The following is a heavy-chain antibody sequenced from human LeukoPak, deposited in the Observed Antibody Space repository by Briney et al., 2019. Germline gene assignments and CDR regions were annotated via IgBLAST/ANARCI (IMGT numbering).Heavy chain of an antibody. CDR2: ISSSSSYI. D-gene: IGHD2-15*01. J-gene: IGHJ4*02. V-gene: IGHV3-21*01. CDR1: GFTLSSYS. CDR3: ARSWGYCSGGSCPDLFDY. Sequence: PGGSLRLSCAASGFTLSSYSMNWVRQAPGKGLEWVSSISSSSSYIYYADSVKGRLTISRDNAKNSLYLQMNSLRAEDTAVYYCARSWGYCSGGSCPDLFDYWGQGTLVTVPS.